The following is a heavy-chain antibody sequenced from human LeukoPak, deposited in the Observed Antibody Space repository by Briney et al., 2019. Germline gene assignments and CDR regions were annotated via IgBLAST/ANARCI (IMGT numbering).Heavy chain of an antibody. D-gene: IGHD6-19*01. J-gene: IGHJ5*02. V-gene: IGHV1-8*01. CDR3: ARVPSFFAAVAGNAGWFDP. CDR2: MNPNSGNT. Sequence: ASVKVSFKASGYTFTTYDMNCVRQATGQGLEWMGWMNPNSGNTGYAQKFQGRVTMTKNTAMGTAYMELSSLTSEDTAVYYCARVPSFFAAVAGNAGWFDPWGQGTLVTVSS. CDR1: GYTFTTYD.